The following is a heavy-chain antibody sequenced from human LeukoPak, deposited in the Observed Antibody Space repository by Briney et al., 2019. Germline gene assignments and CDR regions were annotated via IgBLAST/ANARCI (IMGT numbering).Heavy chain of an antibody. V-gene: IGHV4-4*07. CDR2: FYTSGRT. D-gene: IGHD3-10*01. J-gene: IGHJ3*02. CDR1: GGSINSYY. CDR3: AKSNGYGLVDI. Sequence: SETLSLTCTVSGGSINSYYWNWIRQSAGKGLEWIGRFYTSGRTNYNPSLKSRVTISLDTSRNQFSLKLNSVTAADTAVYYCAKSNGYGLVDIWGQGTMVTVSS.